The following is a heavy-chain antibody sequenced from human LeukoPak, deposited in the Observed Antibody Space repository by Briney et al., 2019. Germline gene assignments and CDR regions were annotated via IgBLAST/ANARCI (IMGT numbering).Heavy chain of an antibody. V-gene: IGHV3-66*01. CDR1: GFTFDTYA. CDR3: ARDLFDVPTGI. D-gene: IGHD6-6*01. Sequence: GGSLRVSCAASGFTFDTYAMSWVRQAPGKGLEWVSVIYSGGRSYYADSVKGRFTISRDNSKNTLYLQMNSLRAEDTAVYYCARDLFDVPTGIWGQGTRVTVSS. J-gene: IGHJ3*02. CDR2: IYSGGRS.